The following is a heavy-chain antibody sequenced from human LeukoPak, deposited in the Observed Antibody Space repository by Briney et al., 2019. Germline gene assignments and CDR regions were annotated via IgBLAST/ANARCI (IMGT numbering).Heavy chain of an antibody. V-gene: IGHV1-24*01. CDR2: FDPEDGET. CDR1: GYTLTELS. J-gene: IGHJ5*02. D-gene: IGHD2-2*01. Sequence: ASVTVSCTVSGYTLTELSMHWVRQAPGKGLEWMGGFDPEDGETIYAQKFQGRVTMTEDTSTDTAYMELSSLRSEDTAVYYCATVIGQSSSPPSDWYDPWGQGTLVTVSS. CDR3: ATVIGQSSSPPSDWYDP.